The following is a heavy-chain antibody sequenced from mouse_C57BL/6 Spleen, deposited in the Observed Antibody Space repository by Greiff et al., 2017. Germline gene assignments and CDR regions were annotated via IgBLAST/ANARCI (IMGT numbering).Heavy chain of an antibody. CDR3: ARDYYGSSYRDAMDY. J-gene: IGHJ4*01. CDR1: GYSITSGYY. Sequence: EVKLMESGPGLVKPSQSLSLTCSVTGYSITSGYYWNWIRQFPGNKLEWMGYISYDGSNNYNPSLKNRISITRDTSKNQFFLKLNSVTTEDTATYYCARDYYGSSYRDAMDYWGQGTSVTVSS. V-gene: IGHV3-6*01. D-gene: IGHD1-1*01. CDR2: ISYDGSN.